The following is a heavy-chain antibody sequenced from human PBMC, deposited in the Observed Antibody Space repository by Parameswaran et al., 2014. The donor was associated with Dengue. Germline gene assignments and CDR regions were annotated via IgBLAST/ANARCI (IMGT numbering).Heavy chain of an antibody. CDR2: ISTYNGNT. V-gene: IGHV1-18*01. J-gene: IGHJ5*02. D-gene: IGHD2/OR15-2a*01. Sequence: WVRQAPGQGLEWMGWISTYNGNTNYAQRLQGRLTMTTDTSTSTVYMALGSLTSDDTAVYYCARDSIKGDFTLASWGQGTLVTVSS. CDR3: ARDSIKGDFTLAS.